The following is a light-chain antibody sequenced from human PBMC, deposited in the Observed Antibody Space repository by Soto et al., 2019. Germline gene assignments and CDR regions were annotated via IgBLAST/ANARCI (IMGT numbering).Light chain of an antibody. V-gene: IGKV1-39*01. Sequence: IQRTQSPSSMSASVGNRVTITCRASQTISSYLNWYQQKSREAPNLLIYDASSLQSGVPSRFSGSGSGTDFTITVSRLKNEDGATYDRHQSYSTTRTFGQGTKVDIK. CDR2: DAS. J-gene: IGKJ1*01. CDR1: QTISSY. CDR3: HQSYSTTRT.